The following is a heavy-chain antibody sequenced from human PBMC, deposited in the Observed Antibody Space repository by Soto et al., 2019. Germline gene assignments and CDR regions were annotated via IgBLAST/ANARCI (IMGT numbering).Heavy chain of an antibody. Sequence: PSETLSLTCTVSGDSISTFYWSWIRQPPGKGLEWIGYIYYTGSTNCNPSLKSRVTMPVDTSKKRFSLKLSSVTAADTAVYYCARQRGNYFDYWGQGTLVTVSS. J-gene: IGHJ4*02. CDR3: ARQRGNYFDY. V-gene: IGHV4-59*01. CDR2: IYYTGST. CDR1: GDSISTFY. D-gene: IGHD3-10*01.